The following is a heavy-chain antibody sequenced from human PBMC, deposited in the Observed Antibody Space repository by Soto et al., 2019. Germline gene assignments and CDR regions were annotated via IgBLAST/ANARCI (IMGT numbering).Heavy chain of an antibody. CDR3: ARVVVVIPPGYYYAMDV. V-gene: IGHV3-48*02. Sequence: GGSLKLSWAAPGFTFNSFHMKWGRQAPGRGLEWVAYITSSSDTIYYSDSVKGRFTISRDNGKNSLFLQMNSLRDEDTAVYYCARVVVVIPPGYYYAMDVWGQGT. CDR2: ITSSSDTI. D-gene: IGHD3-22*01. CDR1: GFTFNSFH. J-gene: IGHJ6*02.